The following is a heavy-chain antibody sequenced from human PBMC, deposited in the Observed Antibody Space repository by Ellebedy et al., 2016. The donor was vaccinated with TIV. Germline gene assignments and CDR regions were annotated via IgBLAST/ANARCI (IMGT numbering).Heavy chain of an antibody. CDR3: AKDYYVTDAFDV. D-gene: IGHD3-16*01. CDR1: GGSFNDYS. V-gene: IGHV1-69*08. CDR2: IAPFLGTT. Sequence: AASVKVSCKASGGSFNDYSIAWSRQAPGQGLEWMGEIAPFLGTTKYVQKLVGRVTITADTLTTTAYMELSSLRSDDTAVYYCAKDYYVTDAFDVWGQGTVVTVSS. J-gene: IGHJ3*01.